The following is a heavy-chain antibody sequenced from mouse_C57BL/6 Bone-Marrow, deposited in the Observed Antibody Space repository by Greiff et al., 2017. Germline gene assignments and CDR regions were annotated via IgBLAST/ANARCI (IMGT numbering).Heavy chain of an antibody. CDR3: AREGVYYDYQDAMDY. D-gene: IGHD2-4*01. V-gene: IGHV1-19*01. CDR1: GYTFTDYY. Sequence: EVKLQQSGPVLVKPGASVTMSCKASGYTFTDYYMNWVKQSHGKSLEWIGVINPYNGGTSYNQKFKGKATLTVDKSSSTAYMELNSLTSEDSAVYYCAREGVYYDYQDAMDYWGQGTSVTVSA. J-gene: IGHJ4*01. CDR2: INPYNGGT.